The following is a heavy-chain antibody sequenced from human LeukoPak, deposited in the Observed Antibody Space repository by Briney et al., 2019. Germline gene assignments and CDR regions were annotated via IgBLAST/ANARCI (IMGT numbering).Heavy chain of an antibody. Sequence: SETLSLTCTVSGGSINNYYWSWIRQPPGKGLECIGYIFSSGSTNYNPSLKSRVTISVDTSKNQFSLKLTSVTAADTALYYCARRGSSYFDHWGRGTLVTVSS. D-gene: IGHD3-16*01. CDR2: IFSSGST. J-gene: IGHJ4*02. CDR3: ARRGSSYFDH. V-gene: IGHV4-4*09. CDR1: GGSINNYY.